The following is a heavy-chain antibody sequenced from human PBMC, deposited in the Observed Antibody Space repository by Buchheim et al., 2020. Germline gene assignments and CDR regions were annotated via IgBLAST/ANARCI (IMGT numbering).Heavy chain of an antibody. Sequence: QLQLQESGPGLVKPSETLSLTCTVSGGSISSSSYYWGWIRQPPGKGLEWIGSIYYSGSTYYNPSLKSRVTISVDTSKNQFSLKLSSVTAADTAVYYCARHGDPLTGYYLPRHFDYWGQGTL. CDR2: IYYSGST. D-gene: IGHD3-9*01. J-gene: IGHJ4*02. V-gene: IGHV4-39*01. CDR3: ARHGDPLTGYYLPRHFDY. CDR1: GGSISSSSYY.